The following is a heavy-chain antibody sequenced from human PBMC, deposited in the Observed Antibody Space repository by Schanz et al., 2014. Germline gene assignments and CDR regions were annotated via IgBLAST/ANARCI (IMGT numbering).Heavy chain of an antibody. CDR2: MYINSGST. CDR1: GFTVNTNY. J-gene: IGHJ3*01. Sequence: VQLVESGGGVVQPGGSLRVSCAVSGFTVNTNYMSWVRQAPGKGLEWISSMYINSGSTQYADSVKGRFIISRDSSKNTLFLQMNSLRPEDTALYFCARDEGRDGYNLAFDVWGQGTLVTVSS. CDR3: ARDEGRDGYNLAFDV. D-gene: IGHD5-12*01. V-gene: IGHV3-53*01.